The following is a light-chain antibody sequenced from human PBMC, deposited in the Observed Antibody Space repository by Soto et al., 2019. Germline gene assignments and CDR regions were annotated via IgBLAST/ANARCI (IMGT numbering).Light chain of an antibody. Sequence: QSVLTQPPSLSGAPGQRVAISYTGSSSDIGAGYDVHWYQQFPGTAPKLLIYSNINRPSGVPDRFSGSKSGTSASLAITGLQAEHQADYYCQSYDSSLGGSKGVFGGGTKLTVL. V-gene: IGLV1-40*01. CDR1: SSDIGAGYD. CDR3: QSYDSSLGGSKGV. CDR2: SNI. J-gene: IGLJ3*02.